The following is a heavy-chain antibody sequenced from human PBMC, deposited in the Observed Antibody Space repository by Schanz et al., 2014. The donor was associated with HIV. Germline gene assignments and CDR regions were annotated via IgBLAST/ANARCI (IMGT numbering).Heavy chain of an antibody. J-gene: IGHJ4*02. Sequence: QVQLVQSGAGVKKPGASVRVSCTASGYTFSSNDINWVRQASGQGLEWVGWMNPRSGNTGYAQKFQGRVTLTRNTSLTTAYMELSSLTSDDTAVYYCTRGARDCSNGVCGGTYFDYWGQGTLVTVSS. CDR2: MNPRSGNT. CDR1: GYTFSSND. CDR3: TRGARDCSNGVCGGTYFDY. V-gene: IGHV1-8*02. D-gene: IGHD2-8*01.